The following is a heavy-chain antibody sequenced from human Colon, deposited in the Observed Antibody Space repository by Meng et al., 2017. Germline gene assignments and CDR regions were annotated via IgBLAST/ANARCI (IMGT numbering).Heavy chain of an antibody. V-gene: IGHV1-3*04. D-gene: IGHD2-15*01. J-gene: IGHJ4*02. CDR1: GYSFTSYA. CDR2: INTDNGNT. Sequence: ASVKVSCKASGYSFTSYAMQWVRQALGQGFEWMGWINTDNGNTEYSRKFQGRVILTRDTSANTAYMELSSLTSEDTAVYYCARERQTSGEAYWGQGTLVTVSS. CDR3: ARERQTSGEAY.